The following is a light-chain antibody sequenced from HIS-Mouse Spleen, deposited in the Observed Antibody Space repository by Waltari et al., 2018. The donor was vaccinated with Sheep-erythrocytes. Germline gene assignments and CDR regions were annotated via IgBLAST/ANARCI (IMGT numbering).Light chain of an antibody. CDR3: SSYTSSSTWV. CDR1: SRYVGGYNY. Sequence: QSALTQPASVSGSPGQSITTSCTGTSRYVGGYNYVPWYHQHPGKAPKLMIYEVSNRPSGVSNRFSGSKSGNTASLTISGLQAEDEADYYCSSYTSSSTWVFGGGTKLTVL. J-gene: IGLJ3*02. V-gene: IGLV2-14*01. CDR2: EVS.